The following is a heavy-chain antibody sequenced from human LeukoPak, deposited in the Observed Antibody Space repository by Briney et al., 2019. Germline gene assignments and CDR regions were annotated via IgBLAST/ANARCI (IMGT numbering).Heavy chain of an antibody. CDR3: ASGDWDDMYYFDY. D-gene: IGHD2-21*02. CDR2: IYYSGST. CDR1: GGSISSSSYY. Sequence: SETLSLTCTVSGGSISSSSYYWGWIRQPPGKGLEWIGSIYYSGSTYYNPSLRSRVTISVDTSKNQFSLKLSSVTAADTAVYYCASGDWDDMYYFDYWGQGTLVTVSS. V-gene: IGHV4-39*01. J-gene: IGHJ4*02.